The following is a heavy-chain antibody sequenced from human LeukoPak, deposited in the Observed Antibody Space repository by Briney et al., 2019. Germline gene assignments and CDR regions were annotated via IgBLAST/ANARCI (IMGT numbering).Heavy chain of an antibody. CDR1: GFTVSSNY. V-gene: IGHV3-53*01. Sequence: PGGSLRLSCAASGFTVSSNYMSWVRQAPGKGLEWVSVIYSGGSTYYADSVKGRFTISRDNSKNTLYLQMNRLRAEDTAVYYCARETGYYDSSGYAFDIWGQGTMVTVSS. CDR3: ARETGYYDSSGYAFDI. J-gene: IGHJ3*02. D-gene: IGHD3-22*01. CDR2: IYSGGST.